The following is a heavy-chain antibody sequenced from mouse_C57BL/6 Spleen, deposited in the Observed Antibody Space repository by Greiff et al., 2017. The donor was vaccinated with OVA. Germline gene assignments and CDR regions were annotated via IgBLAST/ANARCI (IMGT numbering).Heavy chain of an antibody. D-gene: IGHD2-5*01. V-gene: IGHV1-26*01. Sequence: VQLQQSGPELVKPGASVKISCKASGYTFTDYYMNWVKQSHGKSLEWIGDINPNNGGTSYNQKFKGKATLTVDKSSSTAYMELRSLTSEDSAVYYCATYSNFYWYFDVWGTGTTVTVSS. J-gene: IGHJ1*03. CDR3: ATYSNFYWYFDV. CDR1: GYTFTDYY. CDR2: INPNNGGT.